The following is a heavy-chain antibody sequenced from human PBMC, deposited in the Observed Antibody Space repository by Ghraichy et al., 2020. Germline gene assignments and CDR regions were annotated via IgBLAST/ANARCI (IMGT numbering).Heavy chain of an antibody. CDR2: INHSGST. V-gene: IGHV4-34*01. D-gene: IGHD6-19*01. CDR3: ARGRQWLVWGRGPSGWFDP. CDR1: GGSFSGYY. J-gene: IGHJ5*02. Sequence: LSLTCAVYGGSFSGYYWSWIRQPPGKGLEWIGEINHSGSTNYNPSLKSRVTISVDTSKNQFSLKLSSVTAADTAVYYCARGRQWLVWGRGPSGWFDPWGQGTLVTVSS.